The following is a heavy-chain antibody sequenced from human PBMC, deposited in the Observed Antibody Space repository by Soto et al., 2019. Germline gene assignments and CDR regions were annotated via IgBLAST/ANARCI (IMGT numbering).Heavy chain of an antibody. CDR3: ARGPRSSGYYYYYYGMDV. J-gene: IGHJ6*02. CDR1: GGSISSGGYS. D-gene: IGHD3-22*01. CDR2: IYHSGST. Sequence: SETLSLTCAVSGGSISSGGYSWSWIRQPPGKGLEWIGYIYHSGSTYYNPSLKSRVTISVDRSKNQFSLKLSSVTAADMAVYYCARGPRSSGYYYYYYGMDVWGQGTTVTVSS. V-gene: IGHV4-30-2*01.